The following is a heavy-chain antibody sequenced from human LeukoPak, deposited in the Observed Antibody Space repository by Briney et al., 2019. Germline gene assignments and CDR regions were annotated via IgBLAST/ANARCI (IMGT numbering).Heavy chain of an antibody. Sequence: SETLSLTCTVSGYSISSGYYWGWIRQPPGKGLEWIGSIYHSGSTYYNPSLKSRVTISVDTSKNQFSLKLSSVTAADTAVYYCARHGDIVATTNFDYWGQGTLVTVSS. CDR2: IYHSGST. V-gene: IGHV4-38-2*02. J-gene: IGHJ4*02. CDR3: ARHGDIVATTNFDY. D-gene: IGHD5-12*01. CDR1: GYSISSGYY.